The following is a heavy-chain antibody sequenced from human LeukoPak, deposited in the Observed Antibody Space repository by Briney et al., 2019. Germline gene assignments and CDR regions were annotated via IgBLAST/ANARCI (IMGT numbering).Heavy chain of an antibody. V-gene: IGHV4-34*01. Sequence: SETLSLTCAVYGGSFSGYYWSWIRQPPGKGLEWIGEINHSGSTNYNPSLKSRVTISVDTSKNQFSLKLSSVTAADTAVYYCARTRGVRGVKSRYNWFDPWGQGTLVTVSS. D-gene: IGHD3-10*01. CDR1: GGSFSGYY. CDR2: INHSGST. CDR3: ARTRGVRGVKSRYNWFDP. J-gene: IGHJ5*02.